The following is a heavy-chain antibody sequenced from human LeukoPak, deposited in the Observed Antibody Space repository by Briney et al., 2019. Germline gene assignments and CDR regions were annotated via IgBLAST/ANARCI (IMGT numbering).Heavy chain of an antibody. D-gene: IGHD3-22*01. CDR2: FSGSGGNT. CDR1: GFTFSSYA. Sequence: GGSLRLSCAASGFTFSSYAMSWVRQAPGKGLEWVSAFSGSGGNTYYADSVKGRFTISRDNSKNTLYLQMNSLRAEDTAVYYCAKGYDSSGYYYYYYMDVWGKGTTVTVSS. CDR3: AKGYDSSGYYYYYYMDV. J-gene: IGHJ6*03. V-gene: IGHV3-23*01.